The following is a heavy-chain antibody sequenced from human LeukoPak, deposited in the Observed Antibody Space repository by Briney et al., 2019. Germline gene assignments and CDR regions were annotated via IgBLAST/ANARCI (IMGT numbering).Heavy chain of an antibody. D-gene: IGHD6-19*01. J-gene: IGHJ4*02. V-gene: IGHV4-59*01. Sequence: SETLSLTCTVSGDSISSYYWSWIRQPPGKGLEWIGYIYYRGSTNYNPSLKSRVTISVDTSKNQFSLKLNSVTAADTAVYYCAGDRSGWGLFDYWGQGTLVTVSS. CDR1: GDSISSYY. CDR3: AGDRSGWGLFDY. CDR2: IYYRGST.